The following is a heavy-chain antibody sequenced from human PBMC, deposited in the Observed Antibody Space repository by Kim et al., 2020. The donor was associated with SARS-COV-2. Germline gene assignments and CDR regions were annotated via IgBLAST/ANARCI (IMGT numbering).Heavy chain of an antibody. D-gene: IGHD5-18*01. V-gene: IGHV4-34*01. CDR3: ARGGGYSYGAIDY. Sequence: NPSLKHRVTISVDTSKNQFSLKLSSVTAADTVVYYCARGGGYSYGAIDYWGQGTLVTVSS. J-gene: IGHJ4*02.